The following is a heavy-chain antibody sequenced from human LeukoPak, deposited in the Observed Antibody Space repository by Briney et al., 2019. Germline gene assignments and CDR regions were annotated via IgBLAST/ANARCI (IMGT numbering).Heavy chain of an antibody. CDR1: GFTFSSYS. J-gene: IGHJ4*02. CDR2: ISSSSSYI. D-gene: IGHD5-12*01. CDR3: ATDSGYDVDYFDY. Sequence: GGSLRLPCAASGFTFSSYSVNWVRQAPGKGLEWVSSISSSSSYIYYADSVKGRFTISRDNAKNSLYLQMNSLRAEDTAVYYCATDSGYDVDYFDYWGQGTLVTVSS. V-gene: IGHV3-21*01.